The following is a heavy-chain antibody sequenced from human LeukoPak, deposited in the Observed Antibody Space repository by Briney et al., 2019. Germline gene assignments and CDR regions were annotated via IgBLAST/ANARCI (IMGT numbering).Heavy chain of an antibody. CDR2: IYTTGST. CDR1: GGSISSYY. CDR3: ARHDDYPSNSQPDGFDV. D-gene: IGHD4-23*01. Sequence: SETLSLTCTVSGGSISSYYWTWIRQPAGKGLEWIGRIYTTGSTNFNPSLKSRVTMSVDMSKSQFSLKLSSVTAADTAVYFCARHDDYPSNSQPDGFDVWGQGTMVTVSS. V-gene: IGHV4-4*07. J-gene: IGHJ3*01.